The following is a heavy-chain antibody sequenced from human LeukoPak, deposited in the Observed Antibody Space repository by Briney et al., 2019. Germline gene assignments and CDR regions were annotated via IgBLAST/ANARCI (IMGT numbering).Heavy chain of an antibody. Sequence: SVKVSCKASGGTFSSYAISWVRQAPGQGLEWMGGIIPIFGTANYAQKFQGRVTITADESTSTAYMELSSLRSEDTAVYYCARGLINGSGSYSCRGQGTLVTVSS. CDR3: ARGLINGSGSYSC. D-gene: IGHD3-10*01. CDR2: IIPIFGTA. J-gene: IGHJ4*02. CDR1: GGTFSSYA. V-gene: IGHV1-69*13.